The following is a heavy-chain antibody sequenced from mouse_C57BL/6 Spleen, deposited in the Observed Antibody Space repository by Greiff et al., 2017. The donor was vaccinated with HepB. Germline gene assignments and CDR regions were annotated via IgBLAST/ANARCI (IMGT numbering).Heavy chain of an antibody. CDR3: ARQDWEYYFDY. CDR1: GFTFSSYT. V-gene: IGHV5-9*01. D-gene: IGHD4-1*01. CDR2: ISGGGGNT. Sequence: DVQLVESGGGLVKPGGSLKLSCAASGFTFSSYTMSWVRQTPEKRLEWVATISGGGGNTYYPDSVKGRFTISRDNAKNTLYLQMSSLRSEDTALYYCARQDWEYYFDYWGQGTTLTVSS. J-gene: IGHJ2*01.